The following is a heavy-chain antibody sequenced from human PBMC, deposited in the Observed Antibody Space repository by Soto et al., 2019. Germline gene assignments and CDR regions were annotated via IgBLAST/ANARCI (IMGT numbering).Heavy chain of an antibody. Sequence: QVQLVQSGAEVKKPGSSVKVSCKASGGTFSSYAISWVRQAPGQGLEWMGGIIPIFGTANYAQKFQGRVTITADESTSTAYMELSSLRSEDTAVYYCAGYSSQLRQYYYYGMDVWGQGTTVTVSS. V-gene: IGHV1-69*12. J-gene: IGHJ6*02. CDR3: AGYSSQLRQYYYYGMDV. CDR2: IIPIFGTA. D-gene: IGHD6-19*01. CDR1: GGTFSSYA.